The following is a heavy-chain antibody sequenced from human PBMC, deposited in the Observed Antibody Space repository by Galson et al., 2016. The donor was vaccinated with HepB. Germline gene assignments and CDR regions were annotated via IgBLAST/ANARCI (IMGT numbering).Heavy chain of an antibody. CDR1: GFTFRSYG. V-gene: IGHV3-30*18. J-gene: IGHJ4*02. D-gene: IGHD1-1*01. CDR2: ISYDGSKK. Sequence: SLRLSCAASGFTFRSYGMHWVRQAPGKGLEWVALISYDGSKKYYADSGKGRFTISRDNSKNTLYLQMNSLGAEDTSVYYCAKTGTTTGNTAFDFWGQGTLVTVSS. CDR3: AKTGTTTGNTAFDF.